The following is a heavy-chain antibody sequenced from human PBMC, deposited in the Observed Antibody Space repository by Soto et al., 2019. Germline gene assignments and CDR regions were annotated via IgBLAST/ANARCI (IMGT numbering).Heavy chain of an antibody. J-gene: IGHJ4*02. CDR2: IYYSGST. CDR3: ARDKAVAGFDY. CDR1: GGSIGGYD. Sequence: SETQSLSSTVSGGSIGGYDWSWIRQPPGKGLEWIGYIYYSGSTNYNPSLKSRVTISVDTSKNQFSLKLSSVTAADTAVYYCARDKAVAGFDYWGQGTLVTVSS. D-gene: IGHD6-19*01. V-gene: IGHV4-59*01.